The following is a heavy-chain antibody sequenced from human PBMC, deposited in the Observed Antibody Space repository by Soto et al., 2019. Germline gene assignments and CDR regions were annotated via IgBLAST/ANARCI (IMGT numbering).Heavy chain of an antibody. J-gene: IGHJ4*02. CDR1: GFRFSTYN. CDR2: ISTTSFTI. D-gene: IGHD2-15*01. Sequence: EVRLMESGGGLVQPGGSLRLSCAASGFRFSTYNMDWVRQAPGKGPEWIAHISTTSFTIYYADSVKGRFTISRDNDRKSLYLEMNSLRDEDTAVYYCARDRCYDGTCYSASDSGGQGTLVTVSS. CDR3: ARDRCYDGTCYSASDS. V-gene: IGHV3-48*02.